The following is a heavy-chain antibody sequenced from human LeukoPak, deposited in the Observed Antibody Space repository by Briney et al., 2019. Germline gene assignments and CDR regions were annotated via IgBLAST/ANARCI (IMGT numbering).Heavy chain of an antibody. CDR3: ARESGYSGYDRVGYYFDY. CDR2: INPNSGGT. V-gene: IGHV1-2*02. CDR1: GYTFTSYY. D-gene: IGHD5-12*01. J-gene: IGHJ4*02. Sequence: ASVKVSCKASGYTFTSYYMHWVRQAPGQGLEWMGWINPNSGGTNYAQKFQGRVTMTGDTSISTAYMELSSLRSDDTAIYYCARESGYSGYDRVGYYFDYWGQGTPVTVSS.